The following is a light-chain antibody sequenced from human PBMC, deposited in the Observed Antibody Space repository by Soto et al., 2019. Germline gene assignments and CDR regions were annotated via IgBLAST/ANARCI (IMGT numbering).Light chain of an antibody. J-gene: IGKJ2*01. CDR1: QSVSSN. CDR3: LQYNTWPYT. V-gene: IGKV3-15*01. CDR2: GAS. Sequence: EIVMTQSPATLSVSPGERATLSCRASQSVSSNLAWYQQKPGQAPRLLIYGASTKATGIPARFSGSGSGTEVTLTISSLQSENFAVYYCLQYNTWPYTFGQGTKLEIK.